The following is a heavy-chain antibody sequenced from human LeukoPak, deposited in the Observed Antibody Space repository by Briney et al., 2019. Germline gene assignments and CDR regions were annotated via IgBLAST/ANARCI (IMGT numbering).Heavy chain of an antibody. CDR1: GYTFTSYA. V-gene: IGHV1-3*03. CDR2: INAGNGNT. J-gene: IGHJ3*02. CDR3: AREIREDYDSSLDAFDI. D-gene: IGHD3-22*01. Sequence: ASVKVSCKASGYTFTSYAMHWVRQAPGQRLEWMGWINAGNGNTKYSQEFQGRVTITRDTSASTAYMELSSLRSEDMAVYYCAREIREDYDSSLDAFDIWGQGTMVTVSS.